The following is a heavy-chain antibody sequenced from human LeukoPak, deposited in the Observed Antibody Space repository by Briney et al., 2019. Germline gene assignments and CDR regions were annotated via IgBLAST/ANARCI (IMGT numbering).Heavy chain of an antibody. CDR2: ISSSGSTI. D-gene: IGHD2-15*01. Sequence: GGSLRLSCEASGVTFSSYEMKWVRQAPGKGLEWGSYISSSGSTIYYADSVKGRFTISRDNAKYSLYLQMNSPRAEDTAVYYCARSIVVVVAATRISWFDPWGQGTLVTVSS. V-gene: IGHV3-48*03. CDR3: ARSIVVVVAATRISWFDP. J-gene: IGHJ5*02. CDR1: GVTFSSYE.